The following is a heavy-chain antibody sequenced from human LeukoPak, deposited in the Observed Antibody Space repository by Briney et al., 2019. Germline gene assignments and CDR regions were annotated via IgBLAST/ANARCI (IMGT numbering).Heavy chain of an antibody. CDR2: INPNSGGT. V-gene: IGHV1-2*06. Sequence: ASVKVSCTASGYTFTGYYMHWVRQAPGQGLEWMGRINPNSGGTNYAQKFQGRVTMTRDTSISTAYMELSRLRSDDTAVYYCARDYQLHAPYYFDYWGQGTLVTVSS. J-gene: IGHJ4*02. D-gene: IGHD2-2*01. CDR1: GYTFTGYY. CDR3: ARDYQLHAPYYFDY.